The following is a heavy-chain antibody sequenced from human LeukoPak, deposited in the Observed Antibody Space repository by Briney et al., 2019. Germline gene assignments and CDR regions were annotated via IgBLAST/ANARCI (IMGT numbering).Heavy chain of an antibody. Sequence: GGSLRLSCAASGFPFDDYPMHCVRHAPRKGLGWVSVISGDGGSTYYADSVKGRFTISRDNSKNSLYLQMNSLRTEDTALYYCAKDTDYYDSSGMDVWGQGTTVTVSS. CDR1: GFPFDDYP. CDR3: AKDTDYYDSSGMDV. V-gene: IGHV3-43*02. J-gene: IGHJ6*02. D-gene: IGHD3-22*01. CDR2: ISGDGGST.